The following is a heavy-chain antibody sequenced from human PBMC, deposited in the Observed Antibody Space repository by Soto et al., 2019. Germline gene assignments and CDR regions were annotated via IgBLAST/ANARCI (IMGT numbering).Heavy chain of an antibody. D-gene: IGHD2-2*01. J-gene: IGHJ5*02. Sequence: ASVKVSCKASGFTFTSSAMQWVRQARGQRLEWIGWIVVGSGNTNYAQKFQERVTITRDMSTSTAYMELRSRRSEGTAVYYCAADPPGYCSSTSCYAGWFDPWGQGTLVTVSS. CDR3: AADPPGYCSSTSCYAGWFDP. CDR2: IVVGSGNT. CDR1: GFTFTSSA. V-gene: IGHV1-58*02.